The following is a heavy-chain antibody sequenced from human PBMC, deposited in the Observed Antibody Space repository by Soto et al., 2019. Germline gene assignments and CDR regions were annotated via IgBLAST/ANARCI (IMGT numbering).Heavy chain of an antibody. CDR2: VYHNGTS. Sequence: SETLSHTCVVSGGSIRSTNWWAWVRQTPGKGLEWIGEVYHNGTSNYNPSLKGRATISVGTSKDQVSLRLNSVIDADTAVYYCARDLDRYCSVTSCHAMDVWGQGTPVTVS. J-gene: IGHJ6*02. CDR1: GGSIRSTNW. CDR3: ARDLDRYCSVTSCHAMDV. D-gene: IGHD2-15*01. V-gene: IGHV4-4*02.